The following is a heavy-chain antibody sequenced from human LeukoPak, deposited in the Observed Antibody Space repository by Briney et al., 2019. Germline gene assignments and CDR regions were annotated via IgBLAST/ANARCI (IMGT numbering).Heavy chain of an antibody. CDR3: ASSITMIVVVSPTDAFDI. CDR1: GGTFSSYA. D-gene: IGHD3-22*01. J-gene: IGHJ3*02. V-gene: IGHV1-69*06. Sequence: ASVKVSCKASGGTFSSYAISWVRQAPGQGLEWMGGIIPIFGTANYAQKFQGRVTITADKSTSTAYMELSSLRSEDTAVYYCASSITMIVVVSPTDAFDIWGQGTMVTVSS. CDR2: IIPIFGTA.